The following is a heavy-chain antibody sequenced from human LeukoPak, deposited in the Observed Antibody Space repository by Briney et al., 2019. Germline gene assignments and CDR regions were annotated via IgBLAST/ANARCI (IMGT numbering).Heavy chain of an antibody. V-gene: IGHV3-7*01. D-gene: IGHD6-19*01. CDR3: ARETRHSSGWYDHYYGMDV. Sequence: GGSLRFSCAASGFTFSSYWMSWVRQAPGKGLEWVANIKQDGSEKYYVDSVKGRFTISRDNAKNSLYLQMNSLRAEDTAVYYCARETRHSSGWYDHYYGMDVWGQGTTVTVSS. J-gene: IGHJ6*02. CDR2: IKQDGSEK. CDR1: GFTFSSYW.